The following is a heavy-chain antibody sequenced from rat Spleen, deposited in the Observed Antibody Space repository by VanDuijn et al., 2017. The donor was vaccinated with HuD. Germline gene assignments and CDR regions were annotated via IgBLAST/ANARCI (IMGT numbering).Heavy chain of an antibody. CDR2: ISYRGST. CDR1: GYSITSNY. CDR3: ARIYYMDFDY. Sequence: EVQLQESGPGLVKPSQSLSLTCSVTGYSITSNYWAWIRKFPGNKMEWIGHISYRGSTSYNPSLKSRISITRDTSKNLFFLQLNSVNTEDTATYYCARIYYMDFDYWGQGVMVTVSS. D-gene: IGHD1-1*01. V-gene: IGHV3-1*01. J-gene: IGHJ2*01.